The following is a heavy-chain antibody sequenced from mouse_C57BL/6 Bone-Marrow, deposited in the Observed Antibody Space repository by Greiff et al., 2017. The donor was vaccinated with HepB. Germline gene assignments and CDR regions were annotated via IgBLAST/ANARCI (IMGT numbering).Heavy chain of an antibody. CDR1: GYTFTSYG. V-gene: IGHV1-81*01. CDR3: ARKPDSSDY. J-gene: IGHJ2*01. D-gene: IGHD3-2*01. Sequence: QVHVKQSGAELARPGASVKLSCKASGYTFTSYGISWVKQRTGQGLEWIGEIYPRSGNTYYNEKFKGKATLTADKSSSTAYMELRSLTSEDSAVYFCARKPDSSDYWGQGTTLTVSS. CDR2: IYPRSGNT.